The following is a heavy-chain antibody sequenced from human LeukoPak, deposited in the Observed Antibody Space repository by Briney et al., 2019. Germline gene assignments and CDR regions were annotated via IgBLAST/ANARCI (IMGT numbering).Heavy chain of an antibody. CDR1: GYTFTSYG. Sequence: ASVKVSCKASGYTFTSYGISWVRQAPGQGLEWMGWISTCNGNTNYAQKLQGRVTMTTDTSTSTAYMELRSLRSDDTAVYYCARGYCSSTSCYTGDYWGQGTLVTVSS. D-gene: IGHD2-2*02. J-gene: IGHJ4*02. CDR2: ISTCNGNT. CDR3: ARGYCSSTSCYTGDY. V-gene: IGHV1-18*01.